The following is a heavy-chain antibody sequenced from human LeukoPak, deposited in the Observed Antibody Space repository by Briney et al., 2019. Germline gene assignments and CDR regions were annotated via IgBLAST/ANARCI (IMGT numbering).Heavy chain of an antibody. CDR3: VKDNPLDY. Sequence: GGSLRLSCGASGFTFSNYGMLWVRQAPGKGLEWVAFIRYDGNNKLYADSMKGRFTNPRDNSKNTLYLHINSLRAEDTAVYYCVKDNPLDYWGQGTLVIVSS. CDR2: IRYDGNNK. J-gene: IGHJ4*02. V-gene: IGHV3-30*02. CDR1: GFTFSNYG. D-gene: IGHD1-14*01.